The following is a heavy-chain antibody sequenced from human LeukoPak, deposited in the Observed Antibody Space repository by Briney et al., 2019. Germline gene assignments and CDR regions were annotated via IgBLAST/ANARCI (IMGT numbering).Heavy chain of an antibody. V-gene: IGHV3-30*02. CDR2: IQDDGATT. D-gene: IGHD3-22*01. CDR3: ATQSITLVVVISPFDY. Sequence: PGGSLRLSCAASGLTFSNFPMHWVRQAPGKGLEWVALIQDDGATTNYVDSVRGRFTISRDNSKSTVYLQMSSLKPDDMAVYYCATQSITLVVVISPFDYWGQGTLVTVSS. CDR1: GLTFSNFP. J-gene: IGHJ4*02.